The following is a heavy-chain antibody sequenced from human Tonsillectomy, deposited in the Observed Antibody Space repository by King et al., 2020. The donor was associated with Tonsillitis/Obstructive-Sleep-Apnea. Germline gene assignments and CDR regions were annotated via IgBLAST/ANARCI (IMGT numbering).Heavy chain of an antibody. V-gene: IGHV4-39*01. CDR1: GGSISSSTYY. J-gene: IGHJ3*02. CDR3: ARRVQLERRGDAFNI. CDR2: IFYSGIT. D-gene: IGHD1-1*01. Sequence: QLQESGPGLVKPSETLSLTCTVSGGSISSSTYYWGWIRQPPGKGLEWLGTIFYSGITYYNPSLKTRVTISVETSNNQFSLKLRSVTAADTAVYYCARRVQLERRGDAFNIWGQGTMVTVSS.